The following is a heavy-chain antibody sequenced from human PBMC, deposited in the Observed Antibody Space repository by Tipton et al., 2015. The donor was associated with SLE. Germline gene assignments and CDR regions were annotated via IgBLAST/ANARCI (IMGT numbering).Heavy chain of an antibody. V-gene: IGHV4-59*08. D-gene: IGHD6-19*01. J-gene: IGHJ2*01. CDR2: IYYSGST. Sequence: LRLSCTVSGGSISSYYWSWIRQPPGKGLEWIAYIYYSGSTNYNPSLKSRVTISVDTPKNHFSLTLSSVTAADTAVYYCARLVAVAGTGYFDLWGRGTLVTVSS. CDR3: ARLVAVAGTGYFDL. CDR1: GGSISSYY.